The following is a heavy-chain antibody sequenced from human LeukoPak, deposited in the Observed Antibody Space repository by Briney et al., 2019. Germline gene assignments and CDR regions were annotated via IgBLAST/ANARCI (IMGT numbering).Heavy chain of an antibody. CDR3: ARDRMAAGSLYYYYYMDV. D-gene: IGHD6-13*01. CDR2: INYSGSS. J-gene: IGHJ6*03. V-gene: IGHV4-59*11. CDR1: GGSISDHY. Sequence: SETLSLTCTVSGGSISDHYWTWIRQAPGKGLEWIAYINYSGSSNYSPPLRSRVTVSVDTSKNQFSLKLSSVTAADTAVYYCARDRMAAGSLYYYYYMDVWGKGTTVTVSS.